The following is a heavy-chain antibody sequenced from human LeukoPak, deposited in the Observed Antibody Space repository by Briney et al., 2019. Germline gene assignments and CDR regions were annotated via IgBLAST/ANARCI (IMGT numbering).Heavy chain of an antibody. CDR1: GFTFSSYR. CDR3: AREGGWDDDYVWGSYRYSFDY. D-gene: IGHD3-16*02. J-gene: IGHJ4*02. CDR2: ISTGSSTI. Sequence: GGSLRLSCADSGFTFSSYRMNWVRQAPGKGLEWVSYISTGSSTIYDADSVKGRFTISRDNAKNSLYLQMNSLRAEVTAVYYCAREGGWDDDYVWGSYRYSFDYWGQGTLVTVSS. V-gene: IGHV3-48*04.